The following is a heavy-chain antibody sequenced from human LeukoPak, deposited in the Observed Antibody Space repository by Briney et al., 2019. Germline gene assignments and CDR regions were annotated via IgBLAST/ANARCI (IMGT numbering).Heavy chain of an antibody. CDR2: ISSSSSYI. D-gene: IGHD2-15*01. J-gene: IGHJ4*02. V-gene: IGHV3-21*01. CDR1: GFTFSSYS. Sequence: TGGSLRLSCAASGFTFSSYSMNWVRQAPGKGLEWVSSISSSSSYIYYADSVKGRFTISRGNAKNSLYLQMNSLRAEDTAVYYCARGRGRTDYFDYWGQGTLVTVSS. CDR3: ARGRGRTDYFDY.